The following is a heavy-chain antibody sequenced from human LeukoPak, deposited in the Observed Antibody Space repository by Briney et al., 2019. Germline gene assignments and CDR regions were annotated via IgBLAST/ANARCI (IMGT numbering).Heavy chain of an antibody. CDR2: IYHSGST. CDR3: ARGSPGDYGGYYFDY. V-gene: IGHV4-59*01. D-gene: IGHD4-17*01. J-gene: IGHJ4*02. Sequence: PETLSLTCTVSDGSISTYYWSWIRRPPGKGLEWIGYIYHSGSTNYSPSLKSRVTISLDTSKNHFSLNLSSMTAADTAVYYCARGSPGDYGGYYFDYWGQGTLVTVSS. CDR1: DGSISTYY.